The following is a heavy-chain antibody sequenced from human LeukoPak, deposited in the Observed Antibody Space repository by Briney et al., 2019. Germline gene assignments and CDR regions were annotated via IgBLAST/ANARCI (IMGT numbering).Heavy chain of an antibody. CDR1: GFTFSSYS. D-gene: IGHD3-10*01. Sequence: GGSLRLSCAASGFTFSSYSMNWVRQAPGKGLEWVSYISSSSSTIYYADSVKGRFTISRDNAKNSLYLQMNSLRAEDTAVYYCARPNDTPPRSGLRYWGQGTLVTVSS. CDR2: ISSSSSTI. CDR3: ARPNDTPPRSGLRY. J-gene: IGHJ4*02. V-gene: IGHV3-48*01.